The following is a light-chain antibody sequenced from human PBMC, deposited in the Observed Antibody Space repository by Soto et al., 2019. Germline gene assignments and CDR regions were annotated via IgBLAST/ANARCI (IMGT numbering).Light chain of an antibody. J-gene: IGLJ1*01. CDR1: SSDVDDYNY. V-gene: IGLV2-11*01. CDR3: CSYGGTFYV. CDR2: DVS. Sequence: QSALTQPRSVSGSPGQSVTISCTGTSSDVDDYNYVSWFQQHPGKAPKLMIYDVSERPSGVPDRFSGSKSGNTASLTISGLQDEDEADYYCCSYGGTFYVFGAGTKVTVL.